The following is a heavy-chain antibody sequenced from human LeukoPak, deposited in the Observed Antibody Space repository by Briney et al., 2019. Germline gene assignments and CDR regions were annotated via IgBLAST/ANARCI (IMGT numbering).Heavy chain of an antibody. CDR1: GFTFSSYG. Sequence: SGGSLRLSCAASGFTFSSYGMHWVRQAPGKGLEWVALISYDESIKYYADSVKGRFTVSRDNAKKTLYLQMNSLRAEDTAVYYCARDVGNFDYWGQGTLVTVSS. V-gene: IGHV3-30*03. J-gene: IGHJ4*02. CDR3: ARDVGNFDY. CDR2: ISYDESIK.